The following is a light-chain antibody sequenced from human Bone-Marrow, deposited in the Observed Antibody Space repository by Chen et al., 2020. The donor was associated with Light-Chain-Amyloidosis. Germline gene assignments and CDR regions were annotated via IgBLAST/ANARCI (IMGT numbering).Light chain of an antibody. V-gene: IGKV3-20*01. CDR1: QTISSNY. Sequence: ELVLTQSPGTLSLSPGEGANLSCRASQTISSNYLTWYQQKFGQAPRLLIYGSSSRATGIPDRFTGSGSGTDFTLTINRLEPEDFAMYYCQQYGTSPLTFGAGTKVEIK. CDR3: QQYGTSPLT. CDR2: GSS. J-gene: IGKJ4*01.